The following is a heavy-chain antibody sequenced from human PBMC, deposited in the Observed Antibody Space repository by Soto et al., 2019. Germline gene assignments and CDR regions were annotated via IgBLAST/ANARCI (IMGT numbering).Heavy chain of an antibody. CDR3: AKRTTGTTMTYYAKGV. CDR1: GYTFTSYA. D-gene: IGHD1-1*01. Sequence: ASVKVSCKASGYTFTSYAMHWVRQASGQRLEWMGWINAGNGNTKYSQKFQGRVTITRDTSASTAYMELNSLRAEETALYYCAKRTTGTTMTYYAKGVWGQGTTVTVSS. V-gene: IGHV1-3*01. CDR2: INAGNGNT. J-gene: IGHJ6*02.